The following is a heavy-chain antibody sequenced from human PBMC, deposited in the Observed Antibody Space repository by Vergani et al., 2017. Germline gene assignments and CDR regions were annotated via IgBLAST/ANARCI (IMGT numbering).Heavy chain of an antibody. CDR3: AREVAGIVASGFDY. CDR2: IYYSGST. D-gene: IGHD1-26*01. Sequence: QVQLQESGPGLVKPSQTLSLTCTVSGGSISRGGYYWSWIRQHPGKGLEWIGYIYYSGSTYYNPSLKSRVTISVDTSKNQFSLKLSSVTAADTAVYYCAREVAGIVASGFDYWGQGTLVTVSS. J-gene: IGHJ4*02. V-gene: IGHV4-31*03. CDR1: GGSISRGGYY.